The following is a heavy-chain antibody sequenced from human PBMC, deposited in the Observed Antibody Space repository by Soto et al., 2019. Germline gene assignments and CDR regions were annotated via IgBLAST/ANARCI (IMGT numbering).Heavy chain of an antibody. CDR2: IIPIFGTA. J-gene: IGHJ6*02. D-gene: IGHD2-15*01. CDR3: ARGPWCSGGSCYSLSYYYGMDV. Sequence: QVQLVQSGAEVKKPGSSVKVSCKASGGTFSSYAISWVRQAPGQGLEWMGGIIPIFGTANYAQKFQGRVTIPADESTSTASMELSSLRSEDTAVYYCARGPWCSGGSCYSLSYYYGMDVWGQGTTVTVSS. CDR1: GGTFSSYA. V-gene: IGHV1-69*01.